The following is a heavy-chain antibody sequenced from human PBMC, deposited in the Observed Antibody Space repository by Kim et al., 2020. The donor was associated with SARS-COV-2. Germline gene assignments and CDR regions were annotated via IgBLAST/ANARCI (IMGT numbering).Heavy chain of an antibody. J-gene: IGHJ4*02. Sequence: ASVKVSCKASGYTFTGYYMHWVRQAPGQGLEWMGRINPNSGATNYAQKFQGRVTMTSDTSISTAYMELSRLRSDDTAVYYCARDKGRDDSSGYYYDYWGQGTLVTVSS. CDR2: INPNSGAT. V-gene: IGHV1-2*06. D-gene: IGHD3-22*01. CDR3: ARDKGRDDSSGYYYDY. CDR1: GYTFTGYY.